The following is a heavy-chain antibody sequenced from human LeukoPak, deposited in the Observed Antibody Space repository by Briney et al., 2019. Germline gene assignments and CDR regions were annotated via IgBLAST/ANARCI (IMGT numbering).Heavy chain of an antibody. CDR1: GFTFSSYG. J-gene: IGHJ3*02. Sequence: GGSLRLSCAASGFTFSSYGMHWVRQAPAKGLEWVAFIRYDGSNKYYADSVKGRFTISRDNSKNTLYLQMNSLRAEDTAVYYCASADGYCSGGSCFLDAFDIWGQGTMVTVSS. D-gene: IGHD2-15*01. CDR2: IRYDGSNK. CDR3: ASADGYCSGGSCFLDAFDI. V-gene: IGHV3-30*02.